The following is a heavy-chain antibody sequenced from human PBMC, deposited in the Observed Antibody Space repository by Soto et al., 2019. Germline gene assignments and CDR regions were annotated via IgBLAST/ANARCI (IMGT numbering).Heavy chain of an antibody. CDR1: GGTFGSYA. D-gene: IGHD6-6*01. CDR3: ARDEYSSSIVDYYYYGMDV. J-gene: IGHJ6*02. Sequence: SVKVSCKASGGTFGSYAISWVRQAPGQGLEWMGGIIPIFGTANYAQKFQGRVTITADESTSTAYMELSSLRSEDTAVYYCARDEYSSSIVDYYYYGMDVWGQGTTVTVSS. V-gene: IGHV1-69*13. CDR2: IIPIFGTA.